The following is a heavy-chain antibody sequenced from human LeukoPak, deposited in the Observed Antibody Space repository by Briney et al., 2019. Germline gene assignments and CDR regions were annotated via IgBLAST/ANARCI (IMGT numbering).Heavy chain of an antibody. V-gene: IGHV3-21*01. Sequence: PGGSLRLSCAASGFTFSSYSMNWVRQAPGKGLEWVSSISSSSSNIYYADSVKGRFTISRDNAKNSLYLQMNSLRAEDTAVYYCARDRRYYYDSSGYFNYWGQGTLVTVSS. CDR3: ARDRRYYYDSSGYFNY. J-gene: IGHJ4*02. CDR1: GFTFSSYS. CDR2: ISSSSSNI. D-gene: IGHD3-22*01.